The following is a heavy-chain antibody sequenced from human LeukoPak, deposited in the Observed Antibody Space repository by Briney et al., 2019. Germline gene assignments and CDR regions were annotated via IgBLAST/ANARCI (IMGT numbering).Heavy chain of an antibody. CDR1: GFTFSSYS. J-gene: IGHJ4*02. Sequence: GSLRLSCAASGFTFSSYSMNWVRQAPGKGLEWVSSISSSSSYIYYADSVKGRFTISRDNAKNSLYLQMNSLRAGDTAVYYCARATRRAAAPDYWGQGTLVTVSS. D-gene: IGHD6-13*01. V-gene: IGHV3-21*01. CDR2: ISSSSSYI. CDR3: ARATRRAAAPDY.